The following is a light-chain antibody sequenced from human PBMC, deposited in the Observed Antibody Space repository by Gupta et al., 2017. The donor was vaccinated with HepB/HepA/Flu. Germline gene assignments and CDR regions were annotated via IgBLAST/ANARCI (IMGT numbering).Light chain of an antibody. J-gene: IGLJ3*02. CDR3: AAWDDSLNVWV. Sequence: QSVMTQPPSVSEASRQRVTISCSGSSSNIGNNAVNWYQQLPGKAPKLLIYYDDLRPSGVSDRFSGSKSGTSASLAISGLQSEDEADYYCAAWDDSLNVWVFGGGTKLTVL. CDR2: YDD. V-gene: IGLV1-36*01. CDR1: SSNIGNNA.